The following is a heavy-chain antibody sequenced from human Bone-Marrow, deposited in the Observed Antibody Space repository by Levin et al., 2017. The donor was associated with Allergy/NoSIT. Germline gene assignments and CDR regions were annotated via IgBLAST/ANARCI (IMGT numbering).Heavy chain of an antibody. V-gene: IGHV1-69*01. J-gene: IGHJ4*02. CDR2: IIPIFGTA. D-gene: IGHD3-9*01. CDR3: ARANGYFDVLDYPYCDY. CDR1: GGTFSSYA. Sequence: KISCKASGGTFSSYAISWVRQAPGQGLEWMGGIIPIFGTANYAQKFQGRVTITADESTSTAYMELSSLRSEDTAVYYCARANGYFDVLDYPYCDYWGQGTLVTVSS.